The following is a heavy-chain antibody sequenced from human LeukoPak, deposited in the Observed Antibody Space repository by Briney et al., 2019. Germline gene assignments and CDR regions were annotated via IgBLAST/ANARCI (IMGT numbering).Heavy chain of an antibody. CDR3: TGSGSPEYYYYYYSMDV. CDR2: IVVGSGNT. D-gene: IGHD1-26*01. CDR1: GFTFTSSA. V-gene: IGHV1-58*01. J-gene: IGHJ6*02. Sequence: SVKVSCKASGFTFTSSAVQWVRQARGQRLEWIGWIVVGSGNTNYAQKFQERVTITRDMSTSTAYMELSSLRSEDTAVYYCTGSGSPEYYYYYYSMDVWGQGTTVTVSS.